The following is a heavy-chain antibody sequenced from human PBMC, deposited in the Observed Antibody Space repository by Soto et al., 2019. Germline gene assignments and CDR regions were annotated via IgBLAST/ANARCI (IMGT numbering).Heavy chain of an antibody. Sequence: PSETLSLTCTVSGGSIGGYYWSWIRQPPGKGLEWIGYIYYSGSTNYNPSLKSRVTISVDTSKNQFSLKLSSVTAADTAVYYCASNKMITFGGVIALGAFDIWGQGTMVTVS. CDR3: ASNKMITFGGVIALGAFDI. J-gene: IGHJ3*02. V-gene: IGHV4-59*08. CDR1: GGSIGGYY. CDR2: IYYSGST. D-gene: IGHD3-16*02.